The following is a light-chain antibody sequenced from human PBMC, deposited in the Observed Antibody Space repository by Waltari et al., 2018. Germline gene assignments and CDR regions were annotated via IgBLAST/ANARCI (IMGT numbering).Light chain of an antibody. V-gene: IGLV3-1*01. CDR3: QAWDSSTHVV. CDR1: KLGDKY. Sequence: SYELTQPPSVSVSPGQTASITCSGDKLGDKYACWYQQKPGQSPVLVIYQDRKRPSGIRERFSVSNSGNTATLTISGTQAMDEADYYCQAWDSSTHVVFGGGTKLTVL. CDR2: QDR. J-gene: IGLJ2*01.